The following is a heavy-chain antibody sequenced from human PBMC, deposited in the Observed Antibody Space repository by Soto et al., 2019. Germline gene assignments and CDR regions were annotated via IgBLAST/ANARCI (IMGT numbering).Heavy chain of an antibody. J-gene: IGHJ4*02. D-gene: IGHD3-10*01. CDR1: RDTFNTYT. CDR2: IIPRTDIA. V-gene: IGHV1-69*02. Sequence: QVQLLQSGPEVKKPGSSVKLSCTASRDTFNTYTITWVRQAPGQGLEWMGRIIPRTDIANYAQKLQDRVSITADRSTSTAYMELSSVRFDYTAVYYCVRDYYYGSGSSMDVFDSGGQGTVVTVSS. CDR3: VRDYYYGSGSSMDVFDS.